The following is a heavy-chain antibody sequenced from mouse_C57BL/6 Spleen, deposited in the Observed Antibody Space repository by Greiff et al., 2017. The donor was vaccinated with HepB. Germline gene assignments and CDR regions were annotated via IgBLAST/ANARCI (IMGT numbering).Heavy chain of an antibody. CDR3: ASAGYVGMDY. CDR2: IYPGDGDT. V-gene: IGHV1-82*01. J-gene: IGHJ4*01. D-gene: IGHD3-2*02. CDR1: GYAFSSSW. Sequence: ESGPELVKPGASVKISCKASGYAFSSSWMNWVKQRPGKGLEWIGRIYPGDGDTNYNGKFKGKATLTADKSSSTAYMQLSSLTSEDSAVYFCASAGYVGMDYWGQGTSVTVSS.